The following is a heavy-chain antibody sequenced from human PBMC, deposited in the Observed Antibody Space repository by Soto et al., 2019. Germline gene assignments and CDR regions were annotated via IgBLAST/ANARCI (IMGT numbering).Heavy chain of an antibody. CDR2: IYSDGST. Sequence: ELQLVETGGGLIQPGGSLRLSCAASDFSVSTNYMTWVRQAPGKGLEWVSVIYSDGSTYYADSVKGRFTISRDNSKNTLYLQMNSLRAEDTAIYYCAREKPVAAGAFDIWGQGTMVTVSS. V-gene: IGHV3-53*02. D-gene: IGHD6-19*01. J-gene: IGHJ3*02. CDR3: AREKPVAAGAFDI. CDR1: DFSVSTNY.